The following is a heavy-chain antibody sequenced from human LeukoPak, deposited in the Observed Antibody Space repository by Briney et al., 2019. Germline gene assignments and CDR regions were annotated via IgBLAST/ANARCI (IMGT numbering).Heavy chain of an antibody. D-gene: IGHD3-9*01. CDR2: IGASGGST. CDR3: AKAEGYDILTGLDY. CDR1: GFTFSSYA. Sequence: GGSLKLSCAASGFTFSSYAMSWVRQAPGKGLEWVSGIGASGGSTYYADSVKGRFTISRDNSKNALYLQMNSLRTEDTAVYYCAKAEGYDILTGLDYWGQGTLVTVSS. J-gene: IGHJ4*02. V-gene: IGHV3-23*01.